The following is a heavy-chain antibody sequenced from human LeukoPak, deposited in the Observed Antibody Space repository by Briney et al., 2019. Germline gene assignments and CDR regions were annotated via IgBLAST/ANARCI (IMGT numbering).Heavy chain of an antibody. J-gene: IGHJ4*02. V-gene: IGHV1-18*01. CDR3: AILSTGGDTSN. D-gene: IGHD2-8*02. CDR2: ISAYNGNT. CDR1: GYTFTSYG. Sequence: GASVKVSCKASGYTFTSYGISGVRQAPGQGLEWMGWISAYNGNTNYAQKLQGRVTMTTDTSTSTAYMELRSLRSDDTAVYYCAILSTGGDTSNWGQGTLVTVSS.